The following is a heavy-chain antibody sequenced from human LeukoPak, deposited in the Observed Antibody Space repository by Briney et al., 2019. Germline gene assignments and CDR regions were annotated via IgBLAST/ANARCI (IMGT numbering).Heavy chain of an antibody. J-gene: IGHJ4*02. CDR1: GGSISSSSYY. V-gene: IGHV4-39*07. Sequence: SETLSLTCTVSGGSISSSSYYWGWIRQPPGKGLEWIGSIYYSGSTYYNPSLESRVTISVDTSKNQFSLKLSSVTAADTAVYYCARRATIFGVVIPLENWGQGNLVTVSS. CDR2: IYYSGST. CDR3: ARRATIFGVVIPLEN. D-gene: IGHD3-3*01.